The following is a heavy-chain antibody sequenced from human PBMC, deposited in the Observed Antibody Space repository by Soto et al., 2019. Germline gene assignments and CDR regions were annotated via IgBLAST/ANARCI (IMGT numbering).Heavy chain of an antibody. V-gene: IGHV6-1*01. J-gene: IGHJ5*01. CDR2: TYYRSKWYN. CDR1: GDSVSSSSVT. Sequence: PSQTLSLTCDISGDSVSSSSVTWNWIRQSPSRGLEWLGRTYYRSKWYNDYAESVKSRIIINPDISKNQFSLHLISVTPEYMAVFYCVRLLVNSWLDFWGQVTLVTVSS. D-gene: IGHD3-3*02. CDR3: VRLLVNSWLDF.